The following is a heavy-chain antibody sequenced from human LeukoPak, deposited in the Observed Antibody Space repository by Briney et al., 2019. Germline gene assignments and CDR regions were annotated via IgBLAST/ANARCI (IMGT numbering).Heavy chain of an antibody. CDR3: AKGQLWLQGVFDY. V-gene: IGHV3-30*18. Sequence: PGRSLRLSCAASGFTFSSYGMHWVRQAPGKGLEWVAVISYDGSNKYYADSVKGRFTISRDNSKNTLYLQMNSLRAEDTAVYYCAKGQLWLQGVFDYWGQGTLVTVFS. CDR1: GFTFSSYG. CDR2: ISYDGSNK. D-gene: IGHD5-18*01. J-gene: IGHJ4*02.